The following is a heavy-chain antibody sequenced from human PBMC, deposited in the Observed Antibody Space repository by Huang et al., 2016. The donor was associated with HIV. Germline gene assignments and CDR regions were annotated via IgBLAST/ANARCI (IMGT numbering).Heavy chain of an antibody. CDR3: AKDLTYTFGRHFDY. Sequence: QVQLVESGGGVVQPGGSLRLSCTAFGFTFGSFGMHWVRQAPGKGMEWGAFIRDDGNNYYYADSVRGRFTISRDNSKDTLYLQMNRLRPDDSAVYYCAKDLTYTFGRHFDYWGRGTLVTVSS. J-gene: IGHJ4*02. CDR2: IRDDGNNY. V-gene: IGHV3-30*02. CDR1: GFTFGSFG. D-gene: IGHD3-3*01.